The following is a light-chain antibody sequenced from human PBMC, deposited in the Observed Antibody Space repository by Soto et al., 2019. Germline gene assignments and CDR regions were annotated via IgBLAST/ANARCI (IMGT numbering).Light chain of an antibody. V-gene: IGKV1-5*03. CDR1: QTLSDY. J-gene: IGKJ1*01. CDR2: MVS. Sequence: DIQMTQSPSTLSASVGDRVTITCRASQTLSDYLAWYQQKPGKASKFLIYMVSTLESGVPSRFSGAGSGTEFSLTISSLQPDDFATYYCQQYKSYPWTFGQGTKVDIK. CDR3: QQYKSYPWT.